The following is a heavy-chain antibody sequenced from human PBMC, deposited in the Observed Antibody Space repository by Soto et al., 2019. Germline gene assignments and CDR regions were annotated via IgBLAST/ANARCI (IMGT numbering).Heavy chain of an antibody. V-gene: IGHV3-23*01. D-gene: IGHD2-21*01. CDR3: AKGNGGD. CDR2: VSVSGSNT. J-gene: IGHJ4*02. Sequence: EVQLLESGGGLVQPGGSLRLSGAASGFSFTTHVMSWVRQAPGKGLEWVSGVSVSGSNTYYADSVKGRFTISRDNSKNTLNLQMNSLRADDTAVYYCAKGNGGDWGQGTLVTVSS. CDR1: GFSFTTHV.